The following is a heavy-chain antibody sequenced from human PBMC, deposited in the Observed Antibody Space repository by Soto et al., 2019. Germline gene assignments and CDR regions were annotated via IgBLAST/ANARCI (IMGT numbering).Heavy chain of an antibody. CDR2: ISSTSSTK. V-gene: IGHV3-48*02. Sequence: GGSLRLSCAASGFTFSSHGMIWVRQAPGKGLEWVSYISSTSSTKSYADSVKGRFTISRDNAKNSLYLQMNSLRDEDTAVYYCSRRSTMVRRPYYYYGMDVWGQGTTVTASS. CDR3: SRRSTMVRRPYYYYGMDV. CDR1: GFTFSSHG. D-gene: IGHD3-10*01. J-gene: IGHJ6*02.